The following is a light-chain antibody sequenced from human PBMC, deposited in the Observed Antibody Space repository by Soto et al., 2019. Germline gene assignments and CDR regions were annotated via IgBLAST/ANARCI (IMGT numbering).Light chain of an antibody. V-gene: IGKV3-20*01. Sequence: EIVLTQSPGSLCLSPGERATVSYRASQSVSSSYLAWYQQKPGQAPRLLIYGASSRATGIPDRFSGSGSGTDITLTISRLEPEDFAVYYCQQYGSSPRTFGQGTKLEIK. CDR3: QQYGSSPRT. CDR1: QSVSSSY. CDR2: GAS. J-gene: IGKJ2*01.